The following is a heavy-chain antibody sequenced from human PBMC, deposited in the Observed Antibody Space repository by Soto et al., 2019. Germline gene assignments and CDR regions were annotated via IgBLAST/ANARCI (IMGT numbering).Heavy chain of an antibody. CDR2: INGDNGET. Sequence: ASVKVSCKASGHTSRKDVVHWLRQAPGQWLDWMGWINGDNGETKYSRNFQGRVTFTWDTAATTAYMELSSLRSGDTAVYFCAREKRDYSDSSYRYFDYWGQ. CDR3: AREKRDYSDSSYRYFDY. J-gene: IGHJ4*03. CDR1: GHTSRKDV. D-gene: IGHD3-22*01. V-gene: IGHV1-3*01.